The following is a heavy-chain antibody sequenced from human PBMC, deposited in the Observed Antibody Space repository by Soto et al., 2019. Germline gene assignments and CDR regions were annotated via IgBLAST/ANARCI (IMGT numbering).Heavy chain of an antibody. J-gene: IGHJ4*02. Sequence: QIQMVQSGAEVKQPGASVKISCKTSGYTFSRYSLNWVRQAPGQGLEWMARISTTSGNTHYAERVQGGVTVPRDKSARTAFIEMWGRTSDETAVRFCARVNGYYHFWGPGTLVTVSS. CDR2: ISTTSGNT. D-gene: IGHD2-8*01. CDR3: ARVNGYYHF. CDR1: GYTFSRYS. V-gene: IGHV1-18*01.